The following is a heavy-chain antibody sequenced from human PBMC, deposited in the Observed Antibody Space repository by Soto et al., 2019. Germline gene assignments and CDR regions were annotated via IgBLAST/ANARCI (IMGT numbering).Heavy chain of an antibody. CDR2: MLYSGLT. V-gene: IGHV4-39*01. D-gene: IGHD2-15*01. CDR1: GYSVSSSDYY. Sequence: SETLSLTCSVSGYSVSSSDYYWAWIRQPPGKGLEWIGSMLYSGLTYYNPSLKSRVTLSVDMSKNQFSVRLNSVTASDTAVYYCAPLSVSLSGPYGIHVWGQGTTVTVSS. J-gene: IGHJ6*02. CDR3: APLSVSLSGPYGIHV.